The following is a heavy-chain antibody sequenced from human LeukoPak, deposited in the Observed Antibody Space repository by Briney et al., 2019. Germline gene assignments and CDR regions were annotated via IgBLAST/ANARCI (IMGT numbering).Heavy chain of an antibody. CDR3: ARVPYYDFWSGYYSLIDY. CDR1: GYTFTGYY. D-gene: IGHD3-3*01. J-gene: IGHJ4*02. Sequence: ASVKVSCKASGYTFTGYYMHWVRQAPGQGLEWMGWINPNSGGTNYAQKFQGRVTMTRDTSISTAYMELSRLRSDDTAVYYCARVPYYDFWSGYYSLIDYWGQGTLSPSPQ. CDR2: INPNSGGT. V-gene: IGHV1-2*02.